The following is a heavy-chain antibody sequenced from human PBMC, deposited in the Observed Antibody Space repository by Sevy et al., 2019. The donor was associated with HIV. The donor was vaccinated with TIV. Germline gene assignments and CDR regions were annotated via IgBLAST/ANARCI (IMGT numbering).Heavy chain of an antibody. CDR2: IYYSGSP. CDR3: ARDDYSTQFDP. CDR1: GGSISSYY. D-gene: IGHD6-13*01. V-gene: IGHV4-59*01. Sequence: SETLSLTCTVSGGSISSYYWSWIRQPPGKGLEWIGYIYYSGSPNYNPSLKSRVTISVDTSKNQFSLKLSSVTAADTAVYYCARDDYSTQFDPWGQGTLVTVSS. J-gene: IGHJ5*02.